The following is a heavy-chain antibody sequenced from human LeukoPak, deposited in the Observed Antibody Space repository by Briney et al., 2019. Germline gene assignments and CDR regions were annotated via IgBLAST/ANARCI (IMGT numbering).Heavy chain of an antibody. V-gene: IGHV3-23*01. Sequence: PGGSLRLSCAASGFTFSNYAMSWVRQAPGEGLEWVSAISGRGGGTYYADSVKGRFTISRDNSKNTLYLQMNSLRAEDTAVYYCAKDHLDSGGYSDYFGCWGQGTLVTVSS. J-gene: IGHJ4*02. CDR3: AKDHLDSGGYSDYFGC. CDR1: GFTFSNYA. CDR2: ISGRGGGT. D-gene: IGHD1-26*01.